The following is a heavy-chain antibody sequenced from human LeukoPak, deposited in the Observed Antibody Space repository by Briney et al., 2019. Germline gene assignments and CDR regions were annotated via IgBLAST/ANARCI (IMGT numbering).Heavy chain of an antibody. D-gene: IGHD3-10*01. CDR3: ARDSPRITMVRGVYDY. V-gene: IGHV3-21*01. J-gene: IGHJ4*02. Sequence: GGSLRLSCAASGFTFSSYSMNWVRQAPGKGLEWVSSISSSSSYIYYADSVKGRFTISRDNAKNSLYLQMNSLRAEDTAVYYCARDSPRITMVRGVYDYWGQGTLVTVSS. CDR2: ISSSSSYI. CDR1: GFTFSSYS.